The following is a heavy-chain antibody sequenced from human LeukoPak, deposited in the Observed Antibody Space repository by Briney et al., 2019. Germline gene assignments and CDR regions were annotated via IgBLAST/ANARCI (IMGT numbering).Heavy chain of an antibody. J-gene: IGHJ6*02. CDR2: IYHSGST. D-gene: IGHD4-11*01. CDR1: GGSISSGGYS. Sequence: SQTLSLTCAVSGGSISSGGYSWSWIRQPPGKGLEWIGYIYHSGSTYYNPPLKSRVTISVDRSKNQFSLKLSSVTAADTAVYYCAGSQPTTVTTTYNYGMDVWGQGTTVTVSS. CDR3: AGSQPTTVTTTYNYGMDV. V-gene: IGHV4-30-2*01.